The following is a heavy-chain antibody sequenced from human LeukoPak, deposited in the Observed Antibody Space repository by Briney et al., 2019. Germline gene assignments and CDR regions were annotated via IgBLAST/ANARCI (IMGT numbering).Heavy chain of an antibody. CDR1: GFTFGDYA. CDR3: TREAITIFGVVTSYYYGMDV. Sequence: PGGSLRLSCTASGFTFGDYAMSWFRQAPGKGLEWVGFIRSKAYGGTTEYAASVKGRFTISRDDSKSIAYLQMNSLKTEDTAVYYCTREAITIFGVVTSYYYGMDVWSQGTTVTVSS. V-gene: IGHV3-49*03. CDR2: IRSKAYGGTT. J-gene: IGHJ6*02. D-gene: IGHD3-3*01.